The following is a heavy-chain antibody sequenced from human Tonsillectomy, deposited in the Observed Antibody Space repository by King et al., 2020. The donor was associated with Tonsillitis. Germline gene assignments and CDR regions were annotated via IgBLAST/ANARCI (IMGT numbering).Heavy chain of an antibody. CDR3: AHSWDRSTMVRGAPFLG. V-gene: IGHV2-5*02. J-gene: IGHJ4*02. Sequence: ITLKESGPTLVKPTQTLTLTCTFSGLSLSTSGVGVGWIRQPPGKALEWLALIYWDDDKRYSPSLKSRLTITKDTSKNQVVLTMTNMDPVDTATYYCAHSWDRSTMVRGAPFLGWGQGTLVTVSS. CDR1: GLSLSTSGVG. D-gene: IGHD3-10*01. CDR2: IYWDDDK.